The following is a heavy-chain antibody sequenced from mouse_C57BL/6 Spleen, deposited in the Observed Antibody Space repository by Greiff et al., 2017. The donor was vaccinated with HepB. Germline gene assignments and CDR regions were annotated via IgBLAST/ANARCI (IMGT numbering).Heavy chain of an antibody. Sequence: QVQLKQSGAELARPGASVKLSCKASGYTFTSYGISWVKQRTGQGLEWIGEIYPRSGNTYYNEKFKGKATLTADKSSSTAYMELRSLTSEDSAVYFCARGGYYDDAMDYWGQGTSVTVSS. V-gene: IGHV1-81*01. CDR1: GYTFTSYG. D-gene: IGHD2-4*01. J-gene: IGHJ4*01. CDR3: ARGGYYDDAMDY. CDR2: IYPRSGNT.